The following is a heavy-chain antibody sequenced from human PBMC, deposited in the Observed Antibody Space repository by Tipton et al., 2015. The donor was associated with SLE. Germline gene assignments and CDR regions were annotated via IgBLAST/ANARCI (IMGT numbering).Heavy chain of an antibody. V-gene: IGHV4-31*03. Sequence: LRLSCTVSGGSISIGGYYWSWIRQHPGKGLEWIGYIYYSGSTYYNPSLKSRVTISVDTSKNQFSLKLSSVTAADTAVYYCARRPAGSGHGAFDIWGQGTMVTVSS. CDR3: ARRPAGSGHGAFDI. CDR1: GGSISIGGYY. CDR2: IYYSGST. D-gene: IGHD3-10*01. J-gene: IGHJ3*02.